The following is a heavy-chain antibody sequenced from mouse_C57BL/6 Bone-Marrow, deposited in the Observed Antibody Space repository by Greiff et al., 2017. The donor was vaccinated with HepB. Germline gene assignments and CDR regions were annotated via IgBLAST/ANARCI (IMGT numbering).Heavy chain of an antibody. Sequence: QVHVKQPGTELVKPGASVKLSCKASGYTFTSYWMHWVKQRPGQGLEWIGNINPSNGGTNYNEKFKSKATLTVDKSSSTAYMQLSSLTSEDSAVYYCARREYYGSSWYFDVWGTGTTVTVSS. CDR2: INPSNGGT. D-gene: IGHD1-1*01. J-gene: IGHJ1*03. CDR1: GYTFTSYW. V-gene: IGHV1-53*01. CDR3: ARREYYGSSWYFDV.